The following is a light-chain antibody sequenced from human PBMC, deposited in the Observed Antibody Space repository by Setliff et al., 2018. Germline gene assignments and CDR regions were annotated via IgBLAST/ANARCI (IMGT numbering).Light chain of an antibody. CDR1: SSNIGSHS. Sequence: QSVLTQPPSASGTPGQRVTISCSGSSSNIGSHSVSWYQQLPGTAPKLLIYKNSQRSSGVPDRFSGSKSGTSASLAISGLQAEDEADYYCSSYTSSSTEFGGGTKVTVL. J-gene: IGLJ2*01. CDR2: KNS. CDR3: SSYTSSSTE. V-gene: IGLV1-44*01.